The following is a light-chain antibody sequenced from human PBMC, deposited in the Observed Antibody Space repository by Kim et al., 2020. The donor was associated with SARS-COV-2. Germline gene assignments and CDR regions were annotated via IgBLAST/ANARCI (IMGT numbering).Light chain of an antibody. CDR3: QQYGSSPMYT. CDR2: GAS. CDR1: QSVSSSY. Sequence: SPGESATRSCRASQSVSSSYLAWYQQKPVQAPRLLIYGASSRATGIPDRFSGSGSGTDFTLTISRLEPEDFAVYYCQQYGSSPMYTFGQGTKLEI. V-gene: IGKV3-20*01. J-gene: IGKJ2*01.